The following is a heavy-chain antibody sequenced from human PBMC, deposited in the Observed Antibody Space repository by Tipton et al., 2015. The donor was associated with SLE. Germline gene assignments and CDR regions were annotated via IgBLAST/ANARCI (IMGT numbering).Heavy chain of an antibody. CDR3: ARGLLEWSDY. CDR2: IYYSGGT. D-gene: IGHD3-3*01. J-gene: IGHJ4*02. V-gene: IGHV4-39*07. Sequence: TLSLTCTVSGGSISSSIYYWGWIRQPPGKGLEWIGSIYYSGGTYYNPSLKSRVTISVDTSKNQFSLKLSSVTAADTAVYYCARGLLEWSDYWGQGTLVTVSS. CDR1: GGSISSSIYY.